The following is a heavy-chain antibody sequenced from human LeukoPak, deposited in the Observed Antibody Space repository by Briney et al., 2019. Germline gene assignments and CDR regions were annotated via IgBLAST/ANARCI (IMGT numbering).Heavy chain of an antibody. CDR1: GYTFTGYY. J-gene: IGHJ5*02. D-gene: IGHD3-22*01. V-gene: IGHV1-2*02. CDR3: AREDSSGYYLSSWFDP. CDR2: INPNSGGT. Sequence: ASVKVSCKASGYTFTGYYMHWVRQAPGQGLEWMGWINPNSGGTNYAQKFQGRVTMTRDTSISTAYMELSRLRSDDTAVYYCAREDSSGYYLSSWFDPWGQGTLVTVSS.